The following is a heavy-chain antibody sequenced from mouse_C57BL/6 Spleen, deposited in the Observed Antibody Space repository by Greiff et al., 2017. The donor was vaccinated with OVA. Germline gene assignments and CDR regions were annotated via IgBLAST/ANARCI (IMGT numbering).Heavy chain of an antibody. V-gene: IGHV1-26*01. CDR1: GYTFTDYY. CDR3: AREATGLLDY. Sequence: EVQLQQSGPELVKPGASVKISCKASGYTFTDYYMNWVKQSHGKSLEWIGDINPNNGGTSYNQKFKGKATLTVDKSSSTAYMELRSLTSEDSAVYYCAREATGLLDYWGQGTTLTVSS. CDR2: INPNNGGT. J-gene: IGHJ2*01. D-gene: IGHD4-1*02.